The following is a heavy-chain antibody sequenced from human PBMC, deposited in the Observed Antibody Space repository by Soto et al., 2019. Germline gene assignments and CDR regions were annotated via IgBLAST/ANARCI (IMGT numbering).Heavy chain of an antibody. D-gene: IGHD2-2*01. CDR1: GFSLSRYS. V-gene: IGHV3-7*03. Sequence: GSLRHSCEVSGFSLSRYSLTWLRQAPGTGLEGGPQFPKEGSAGHYLVPVRGGFTFPRANAKNSVNLQINALRAVDTAVFYCARDQFILPAHAFFSVPTVWAQGAKVTVSS. J-gene: IGHJ6*02. CDR2: FPKEGSAG. CDR3: ARDQFILPAHAFFSVPTV.